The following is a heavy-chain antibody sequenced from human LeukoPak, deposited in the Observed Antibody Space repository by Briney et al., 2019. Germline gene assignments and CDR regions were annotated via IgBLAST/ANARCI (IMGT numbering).Heavy chain of an antibody. CDR1: GFTFGDYA. CDR3: TRQVGHSSSRWFDP. D-gene: IGHD6-6*01. J-gene: IGHJ5*02. V-gene: IGHV3-49*03. CDR2: IRSKAYGGTT. Sequence: GGSLRLSWTAAGFTFGDYAMSWFRQAPGKGLEGVGFIRSKAYGGTTEYAASVKGRFTISRDDSKSIAYLQMNSLKTEDIAVYYCTRQVGHSSSRWFDPWGQGTLVTVSS.